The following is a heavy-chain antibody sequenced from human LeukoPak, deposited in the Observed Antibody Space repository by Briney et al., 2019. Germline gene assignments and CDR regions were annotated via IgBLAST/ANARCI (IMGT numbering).Heavy chain of an antibody. D-gene: IGHD2-21*02. V-gene: IGHV1-2*02. Sequence: GASVKVSCKASGYTFTGYYMHWVRQAPGQGLEWMGWINPNSGGTNYAQKFQGRVTMTRDTSISTAYMELSRLRSDDTAVYYCARDRRGGDCYFNYWGQGTLVTVSS. J-gene: IGHJ4*02. CDR3: ARDRRGGDCYFNY. CDR1: GYTFTGYY. CDR2: INPNSGGT.